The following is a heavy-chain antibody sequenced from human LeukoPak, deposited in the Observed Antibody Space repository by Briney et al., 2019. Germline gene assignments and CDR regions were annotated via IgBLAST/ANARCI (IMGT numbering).Heavy chain of an antibody. J-gene: IGHJ5*02. CDR3: ASGGIAAAGPSGRFDP. V-gene: IGHV3-30*04. CDR2: ISYDGSNK. Sequence: PGGSLRLSCAASGFTFSSYAMHWVRQAPGKGLEWVAVISYDGSNKYYADSVKGRFTISRDNSKNTLYLQMNSLRAEDTAVYYCASGGIAAAGPSGRFDPWGQGTLVTVSS. D-gene: IGHD6-13*01. CDR1: GFTFSSYA.